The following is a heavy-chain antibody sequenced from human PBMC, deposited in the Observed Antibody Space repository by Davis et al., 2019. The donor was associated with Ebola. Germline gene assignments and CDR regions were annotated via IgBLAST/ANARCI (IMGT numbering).Heavy chain of an antibody. CDR1: GDSISRSY. V-gene: IGHV4-59*08. CDR2: IYYIGKT. Sequence: GSLRLSCGVSGDSISRSYWTWIRQSPGKGLEWIGYIYYIGKTNYNPSLESRVTISVDTSKNQFSLKLSSVTAADTAVYYCARHGNYYYYGMDVWGQGTTVTVSS. J-gene: IGHJ6*02. CDR3: ARHGNYYYYGMDV. D-gene: IGHD1-1*01.